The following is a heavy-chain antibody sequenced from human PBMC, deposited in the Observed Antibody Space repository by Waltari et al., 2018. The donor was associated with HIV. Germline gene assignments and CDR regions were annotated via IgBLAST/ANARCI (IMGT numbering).Heavy chain of an antibody. CDR1: GYTFTSYG. J-gene: IGHJ6*02. CDR3: ARDTRNDFWSGYNYYYYGMDV. CDR2: ISAYNGNT. Sequence: QVQLVQSGAEVKKPGASVKVSCKASGYTFTSYGISWVRQAPGQGLEWRGWISAYNGNTNYAQKLQGRVTMTTDTSTSTAYMELRSLRSDDTAVYYCARDTRNDFWSGYNYYYYGMDVWGQGTTVTVSS. V-gene: IGHV1-18*01. D-gene: IGHD3-3*01.